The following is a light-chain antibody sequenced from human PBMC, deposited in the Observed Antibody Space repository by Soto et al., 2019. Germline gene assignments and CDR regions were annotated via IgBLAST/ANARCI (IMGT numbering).Light chain of an antibody. J-gene: IGKJ2*01. Sequence: ETVLTQSPGSLSLSPGETATLSCRASQRFASNSLAWYQQKPGQAPRLLVYGASGRATDIPDKFSGRESGTDVTLTINRLEPEDVAFYYCQNYDSSPYTFGQRTKLEIK. CDR2: GAS. V-gene: IGKV3-20*01. CDR1: QRFASNS. CDR3: QNYDSSPYT.